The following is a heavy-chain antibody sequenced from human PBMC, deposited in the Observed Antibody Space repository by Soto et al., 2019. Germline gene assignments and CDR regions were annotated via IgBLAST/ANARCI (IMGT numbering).Heavy chain of an antibody. CDR2: IFYSGGT. Sequence: LSLTCTVSGDSISTYYWSWIRQPPGKGLQWIGYIFYSGGTAYNPSLRSRVTISLDMSKKQISLKLSSVTTADTATYFCARLQLVQKVIDYWGQGTLVTVSS. CDR3: ARLQLVQKVIDY. V-gene: IGHV4-59*01. J-gene: IGHJ4*02. CDR1: GDSISTYY. D-gene: IGHD1-1*01.